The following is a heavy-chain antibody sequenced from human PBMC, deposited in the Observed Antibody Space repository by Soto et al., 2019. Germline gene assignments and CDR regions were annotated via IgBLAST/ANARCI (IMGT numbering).Heavy chain of an antibody. CDR3: AKDRNIVVVVAPLDY. V-gene: IGHV3-30*18. Sequence: QVQLVESGGGVVQPGRSLRLSCAASGFTFSSYGMHWVRQAPGKGLEWLALISYDGSNKYYADSVKGRFTISRDNSKNTLYLQMNRLRAEDTAVYYCAKDRNIVVVVAPLDYWGQGTQVTVSS. D-gene: IGHD2-15*01. J-gene: IGHJ4*02. CDR2: ISYDGSNK. CDR1: GFTFSSYG.